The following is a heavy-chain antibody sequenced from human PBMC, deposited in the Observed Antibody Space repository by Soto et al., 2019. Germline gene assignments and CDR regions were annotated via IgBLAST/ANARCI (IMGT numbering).Heavy chain of an antibody. V-gene: IGHV4-34*01. CDR2: INHSGST. Sequence: PSETLSLTCAVYGGSCSGYYWSWIRQPPGKGLEWIGEINHSGSTNYNPSLKSRVTISVDTSKNQFSLKLSSVTAADTAVYYCARGFYYDSRAFDIWGQGTMVTVS. CDR1: GGSCSGYY. J-gene: IGHJ3*02. D-gene: IGHD3-22*01. CDR3: ARGFYYDSRAFDI.